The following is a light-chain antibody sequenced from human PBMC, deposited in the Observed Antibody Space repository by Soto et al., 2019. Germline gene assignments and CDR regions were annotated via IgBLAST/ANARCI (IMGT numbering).Light chain of an antibody. J-gene: IGKJ1*01. V-gene: IGKV1-27*01. CDR1: QAINNH. CDR3: QNYNGALWT. CDR2: ATS. Sequence: DIQMTQSPSSLSASVGDRVTFSCRASQAINNHLAWYQQKPGKVPKLLIYATSTLKSGVPSRFSGRGSGTDFTLTINSLQPEAGAPYFCQNYNGALWTFGQGTKVDIK.